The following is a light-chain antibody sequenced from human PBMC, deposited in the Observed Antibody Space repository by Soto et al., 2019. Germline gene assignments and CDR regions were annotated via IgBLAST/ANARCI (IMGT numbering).Light chain of an antibody. CDR1: PSDIGRYNY. Sequence: QSALTQPASVSGSPGQSITISCTGTPSDIGRYNYVSWYQQFPGKVPKLLIYEVTSRPSEVSARFTGSKSGSTASLTISGLQAEDEADYYCSSYSTTSSPHVLVGGGTK. J-gene: IGLJ2*01. CDR3: SSYSTTSSPHVL. CDR2: EVT. V-gene: IGLV2-14*01.